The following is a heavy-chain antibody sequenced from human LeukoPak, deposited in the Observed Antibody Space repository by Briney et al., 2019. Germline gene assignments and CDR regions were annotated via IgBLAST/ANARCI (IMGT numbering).Heavy chain of an antibody. CDR1: GFTVSSYW. CDR2: INQDGSEK. J-gene: IGHJ3*02. Sequence: GGSLRLSCAASGFTVSSYWMSWVRQAPGKGLEWAANINQDGSEKYFVDSVKGRFTISRDNAKNSLYLQMNSLRAEDTAVYYCASEGGTIVWFDAFDIWGQGTMVTVSS. V-gene: IGHV3-7*01. CDR3: ASEGGTIVWFDAFDI. D-gene: IGHD3-9*01.